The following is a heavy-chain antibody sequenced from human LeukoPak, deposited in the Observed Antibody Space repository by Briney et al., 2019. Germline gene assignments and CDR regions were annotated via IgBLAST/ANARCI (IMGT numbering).Heavy chain of an antibody. J-gene: IGHJ4*02. CDR2: ISAYNGNT. CDR1: GYTFTSYG. V-gene: IGHV1-18*01. D-gene: IGHD3-10*01. Sequence: GASVKVSCKASGYTFTSYGISWVRQAPGQGLEWMGWISAYNGNTNYAQKLQGRVTMTTDTSTSTAYMELRSLRSDDTAVYYCARDRSHDGPNYYGSESYGDYWGQGTLVTVSS. CDR3: ARDRSHDGPNYYGSESYGDY.